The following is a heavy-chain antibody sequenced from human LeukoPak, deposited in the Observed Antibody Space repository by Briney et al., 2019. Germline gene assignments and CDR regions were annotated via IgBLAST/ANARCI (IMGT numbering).Heavy chain of an antibody. CDR1: GGSFSGYY. CDR2: INHSGST. V-gene: IGHV4-34*01. Sequence: ETLSLTCAVYGGSFSGYYWSWIRQPPGKGLEWIGEINHSGSTNYNPSLKSRVTISVDTSKNQLSLKLSSVTAADTAVYYCARTRAYGGRPDYWGQGTLVTVSS. D-gene: IGHD4-23*01. J-gene: IGHJ4*02. CDR3: ARTRAYGGRPDY.